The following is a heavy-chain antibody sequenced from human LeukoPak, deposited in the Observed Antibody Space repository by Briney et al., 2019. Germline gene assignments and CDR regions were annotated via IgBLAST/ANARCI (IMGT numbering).Heavy chain of an antibody. J-gene: IGHJ4*02. CDR2: ISSSSSYI. CDR3: ALDVTVAGGY. Sequence: MTGGSLILSCAASGFTFSSYSMNWVRQAPGKGLEWVSSISSSSSYIYYADSVKGRFTISRDNAKNSLYLQMNSLRAEDTAVYYCALDVTVAGGYWGQGTLVTVSS. V-gene: IGHV3-21*01. CDR1: GFTFSSYS. D-gene: IGHD6-19*01.